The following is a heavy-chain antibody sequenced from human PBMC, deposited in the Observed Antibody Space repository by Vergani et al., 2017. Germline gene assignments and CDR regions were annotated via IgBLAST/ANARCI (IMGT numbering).Heavy chain of an antibody. D-gene: IGHD3-22*01. CDR1: GYKFTNYW. CDR2: IYPGDSDT. J-gene: IGHJ4*02. Sequence: EVQLVQSGAEVKKPGESLKISCKGSGYKFTNYWIGWVRQMPGKGLEWMGIIYPGDSDTRYSPYFQGQVTISADKSISTAYLQWSSLKASDTAMYYCAIQQYYYDSSGYHGNFDYWGQGTLVTVSS. V-gene: IGHV5-51*01. CDR3: AIQQYYYDSSGYHGNFDY.